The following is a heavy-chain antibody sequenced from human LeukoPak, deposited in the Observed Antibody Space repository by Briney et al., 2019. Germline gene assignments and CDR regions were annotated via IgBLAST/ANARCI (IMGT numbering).Heavy chain of an antibody. D-gene: IGHD1-26*01. CDR1: GYTFADYF. J-gene: IGHJ4*02. V-gene: IGHV1-2*06. CDR2: INCNSGGT. CDR3: ARDLTSTPNWEFDY. Sequence: ASVKVSCKASGYTFADYFIQWVRQAPGQGPEWVGRINCNSGGTEYAQKFQGRVTMTRDTSINTAYVEVSSLKSDDTAVYYCARDLTSTPNWEFDYWGQGTLVTVSS.